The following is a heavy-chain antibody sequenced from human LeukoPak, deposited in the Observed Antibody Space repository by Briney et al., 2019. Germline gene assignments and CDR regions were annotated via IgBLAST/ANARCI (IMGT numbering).Heavy chain of an antibody. J-gene: IGHJ6*03. CDR3: ARSRNYMRNYYSDV. CDR2: INDSGRI. V-gene: IGHV4-34*01. D-gene: IGHD1-7*01. CDR1: GESFSNYY. Sequence: SETLSLTCAVYGESFSNYYWSWVRQPPGKGLEWIGEINDSGRINYNPSLMSRVTISVDTSKNQFSLRLTSVTSRNTILYYCARSRNYMRNYYSDVWGKGATVSVSS.